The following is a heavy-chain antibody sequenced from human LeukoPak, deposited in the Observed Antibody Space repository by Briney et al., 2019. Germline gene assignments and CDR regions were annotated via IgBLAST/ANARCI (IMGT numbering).Heavy chain of an antibody. CDR2: IYTSGST. CDR1: GGSISSYY. V-gene: IGHV4-4*07. D-gene: IGHD3-3*01. Sequence: PSETLSLTCTVSGGSISSYYWSWIRQPAGKGLEWIGRIYTSGSTNYNPSLKSRVTMSVDTSKNQFSLKLSSVTAADTAVYYCAREGLRVTIFGVAQYGMDVWGQGTTVTASS. CDR3: AREGLRVTIFGVAQYGMDV. J-gene: IGHJ6*02.